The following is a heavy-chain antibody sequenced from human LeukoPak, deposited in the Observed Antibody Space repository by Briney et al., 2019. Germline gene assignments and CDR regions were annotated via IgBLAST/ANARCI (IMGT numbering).Heavy chain of an antibody. Sequence: SETLSLTCAVYGGSFSGYYWSWIRQPPGKGLEWIGEINHSGSTNYNPSLKSRVTISVDTSKNQFSLKLSSVTAADTAVYYCARELQWLAYFGYWGQGTLVTVSS. D-gene: IGHD6-19*01. CDR2: INHSGST. J-gene: IGHJ4*02. V-gene: IGHV4-34*01. CDR1: GGSFSGYY. CDR3: ARELQWLAYFGY.